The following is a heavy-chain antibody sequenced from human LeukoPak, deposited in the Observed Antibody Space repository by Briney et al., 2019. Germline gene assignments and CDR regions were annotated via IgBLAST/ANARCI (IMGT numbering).Heavy chain of an antibody. V-gene: IGHV4-30-2*01. D-gene: IGHD2-2*01. CDR1: GGSISSGGYS. CDR3: ARGSTSQGWFDP. J-gene: IGHJ5*02. Sequence: PSETLSLTCTVSGGSISSGGYSWSWIRQPPGKGLEWIGYIYHSGSTYYNPSLKSRVTISVDRSKNQFSLKLSSVTAADTAVYYCARGSTSQGWFDPWGQGTLVTVSS. CDR2: IYHSGST.